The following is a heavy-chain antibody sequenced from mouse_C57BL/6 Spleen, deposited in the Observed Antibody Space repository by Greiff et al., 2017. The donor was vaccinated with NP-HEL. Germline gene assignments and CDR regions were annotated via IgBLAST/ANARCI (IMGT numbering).Heavy chain of an antibody. CDR2: IHPNSGST. D-gene: IGHD2-3*01. V-gene: IGHV1-64*01. CDR1: GYTFTSYW. CDR3: ARPPPEDFEDGYPWYFDV. Sequence: VQLQQPGAELVKPGASVKLSCKASGYTFTSYWMHWVKQRPGQGLEWIGMIHPNSGSTNYNEKFKSKATLTVDKSSSTAYMQLSSLTSEVSAVYYCARPPPEDFEDGYPWYFDVWGTGTTVTVSS. J-gene: IGHJ1*03.